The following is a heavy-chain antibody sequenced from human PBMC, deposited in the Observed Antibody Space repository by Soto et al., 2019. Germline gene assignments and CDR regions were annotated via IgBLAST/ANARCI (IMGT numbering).Heavy chain of an antibody. J-gene: IGHJ4*02. D-gene: IGHD4-17*01. CDR1: GGSFSGYY. Sequence: SETLSLTCAVYGGSFSGYYWSWIRQPPGKGLEWIGEINHSGSTNYNPSLKSRVTISVDTSKNQFSLKLSSVTAADTAVYYCAFFTVPYYFDYWCQGTLVTVSS. CDR2: INHSGST. CDR3: AFFTVPYYFDY. V-gene: IGHV4-34*01.